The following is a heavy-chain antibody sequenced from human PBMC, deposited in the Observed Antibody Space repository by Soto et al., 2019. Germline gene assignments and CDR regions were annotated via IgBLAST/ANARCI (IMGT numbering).Heavy chain of an antibody. CDR3: ARDQVNSSGWYGSSEA. V-gene: IGHV1-2*02. CDR2: INPNSGGT. D-gene: IGHD6-19*01. Sequence: ASVKVSCKASGYTFTGYYMHWVRQAPGQGLEWMGWINPNSGGTNYAQKFQGRVTMTRDTSTSTVYMELSSLRSEDTAVYYCARDQVNSSGWYGSSEAWGQGTLVTVSS. CDR1: GYTFTGYY. J-gene: IGHJ5*02.